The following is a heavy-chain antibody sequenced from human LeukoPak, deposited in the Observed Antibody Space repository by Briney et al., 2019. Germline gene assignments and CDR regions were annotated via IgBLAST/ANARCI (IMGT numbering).Heavy chain of an antibody. CDR1: GGSISSYY. V-gene: IGHV4-59*01. Sequence: PSETLSLTCTVSGGSISSYYWSWIRQPPGKGLEWIGYIYYSGSTNYNPSLKSRVTISVDTSKNQFSLKLSSVTAADTAVYYCARGSGYYPYWGQGTLVTVSS. J-gene: IGHJ4*02. D-gene: IGHD3-22*01. CDR3: ARGSGYYPY. CDR2: IYYSGST.